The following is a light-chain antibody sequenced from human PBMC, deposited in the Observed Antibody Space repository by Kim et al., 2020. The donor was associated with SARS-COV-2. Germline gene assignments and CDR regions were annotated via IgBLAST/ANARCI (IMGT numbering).Light chain of an antibody. V-gene: IGKV3-15*01. CDR3: QQYNNWPPGWT. Sequence: PGGRATLSCRAGQSVSSNLAWYQQQPGHAPSLLIYGASTRATGIPARFSVSGSGTEFTLTISSLQSEDFAVYYCQQYNNWPPGWTFGQGTKVDIK. CDR2: GAS. CDR1: QSVSSN. J-gene: IGKJ1*01.